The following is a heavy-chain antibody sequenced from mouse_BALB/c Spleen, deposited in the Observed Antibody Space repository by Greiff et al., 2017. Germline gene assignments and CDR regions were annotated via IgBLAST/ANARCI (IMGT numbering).Heavy chain of an antibody. CDR2: ISSGGSYT. J-gene: IGHJ3*01. CDR3: AREGKAWFAY. CDR1: GFTFSSYA. V-gene: IGHV5-9-1*01. Sequence: DVMLVESGGGLVKPGGSLKLSCAASGFTFSSYAMSWVRQTPEKRLEWVATISSGGSYTYYPDSVKGRFTISRDNAKNTLYLQMSSLRSEDTAMYYCAREGKAWFAYWGQGTLVTVSA.